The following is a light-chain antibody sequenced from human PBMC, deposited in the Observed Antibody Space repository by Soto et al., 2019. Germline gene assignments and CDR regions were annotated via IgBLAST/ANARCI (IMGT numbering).Light chain of an antibody. CDR1: SGHSSYA. V-gene: IGLV4-69*01. Sequence: QSVLTQSPSASASLGASVKLTCTLSSGHSSYAIAWHQQQPEKGPGYLMKLNSDGSHSKGDGIPDRFSGSSSGAERYLTISSLQSEDEADYYCQTWGTGIVVFGGGTKLTVL. CDR3: QTWGTGIVV. J-gene: IGLJ2*01. CDR2: LNSDGSH.